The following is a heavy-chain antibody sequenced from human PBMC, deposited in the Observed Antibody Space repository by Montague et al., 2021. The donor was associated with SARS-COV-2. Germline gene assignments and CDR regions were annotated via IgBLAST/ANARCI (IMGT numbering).Heavy chain of an antibody. CDR3: ASLTLGYCSSTSYYSGWFDP. V-gene: IGHV4-34*01. CDR1: GGSFSGYY. Sequence: SETLSLTCAVYGGSFSGYYWSWIRQPPGKGLEWIGEINHSGSTNYNPSLKSRVTISVDTSKNQFSLKLSSVTAADTAVYYCASLTLGYCSSTSYYSGWFDPWGQGTLVTVSS. D-gene: IGHD2-2*02. J-gene: IGHJ5*02. CDR2: INHSGST.